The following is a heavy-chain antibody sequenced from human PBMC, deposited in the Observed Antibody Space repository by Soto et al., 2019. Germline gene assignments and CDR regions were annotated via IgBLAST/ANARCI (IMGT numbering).Heavy chain of an antibody. V-gene: IGHV4-34*01. CDR2: INHSGST. CDR3: ARGPLYGSGSYSNYYYYYGMDV. CDR1: GGSFSGYY. Sequence: SETLSLTCAVYGGSFSGYYWSWIRQPPGKGLEWIGEINHSGSTNYNPSLKSRVTISVDTSKNQFSLKLSSVTAADTAVYYCARGPLYGSGSYSNYYYYYGMDVWGQGTTVTVSS. J-gene: IGHJ6*02. D-gene: IGHD3-10*01.